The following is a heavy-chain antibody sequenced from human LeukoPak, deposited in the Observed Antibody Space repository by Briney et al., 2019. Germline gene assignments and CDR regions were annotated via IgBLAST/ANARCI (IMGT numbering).Heavy chain of an antibody. CDR3: ARGFCSSTSCQIPIDY. J-gene: IGHJ4*02. Sequence: SETLSLTCTVSGGSISSYYWSWIRKPPGKGLEWIGYIYYSGSTNYNPSLKSRVTISVDTSKNQFSLKLSSVTAADTAVYYCARGFCSSTSCQIPIDYWGQGTLVTVSS. CDR2: IYYSGST. CDR1: GGSISSYY. D-gene: IGHD2-2*01. V-gene: IGHV4-59*01.